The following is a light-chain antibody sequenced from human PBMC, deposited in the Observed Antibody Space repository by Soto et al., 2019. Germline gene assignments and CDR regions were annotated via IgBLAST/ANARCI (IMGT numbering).Light chain of an antibody. CDR2: GAS. V-gene: IGKV3-20*01. J-gene: IGKJ1*01. Sequence: EIVLTQSPGTLSLSPGARATLSCRASQSVSSSYLAWYQQRPGQAPRLLIYGASSRATGIPDRFSGSGSGTDFALTISRLEPEDLAVYYGEQYGRSHWTFRQATKVEI. CDR1: QSVSSSY. CDR3: EQYGRSHWT.